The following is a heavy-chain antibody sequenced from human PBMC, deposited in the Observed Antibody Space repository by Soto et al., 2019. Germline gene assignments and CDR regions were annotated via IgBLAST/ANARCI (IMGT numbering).Heavy chain of an antibody. V-gene: IGHV5-10-1*01. D-gene: IGHD6-19*01. CDR1: GYSFTSYW. CDR2: IDPSDSYT. Sequence: GESLKISCKGSGYSFTSYWISWVRQMPGKGLEWMGRIDPSDSYTNYSPSFQGHVTISADKSISTAYLQWSSLKASDTAMYYCASLPVAATYTPYGMDVWGQGTTVTVSS. J-gene: IGHJ6*02. CDR3: ASLPVAATYTPYGMDV.